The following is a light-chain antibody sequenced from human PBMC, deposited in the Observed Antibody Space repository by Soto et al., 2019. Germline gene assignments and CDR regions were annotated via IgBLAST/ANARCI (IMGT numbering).Light chain of an antibody. CDR1: QTISSW. Sequence: DIQMTQSPSTLSGSVGDRVTITCRASQTISSWLAWYQQKPGKAPKLLIYDASSLQSGVPSRFSGSGSGTEFALTISSLQPDDFATYYCQQYNTYSWTFGPVTKGDIK. J-gene: IGKJ1*01. V-gene: IGKV1-5*01. CDR3: QQYNTYSWT. CDR2: DAS.